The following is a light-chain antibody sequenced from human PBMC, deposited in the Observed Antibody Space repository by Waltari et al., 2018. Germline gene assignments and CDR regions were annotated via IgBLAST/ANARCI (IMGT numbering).Light chain of an antibody. V-gene: IGKV2-28*01. CDR1: QSLLHSNGYNY. J-gene: IGKJ5*01. CDR3: MQALQTPDT. CDR2: LAS. Sequence: DIVMTQSPLSLPVTPGERASISCTSSQSLLHSNGYNYLDWYLQKPGQSPQLLIYLASKRASWVPDRFSGTGSGTDFTLKISRVEAEDFGVYYFMQALQTPDTFGQGTLLEIK.